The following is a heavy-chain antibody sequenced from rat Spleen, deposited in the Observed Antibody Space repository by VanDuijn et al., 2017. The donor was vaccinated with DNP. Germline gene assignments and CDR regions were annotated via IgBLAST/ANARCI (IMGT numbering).Heavy chain of an antibody. CDR3: ARENYYAMDA. CDR1: GFTFSDYN. J-gene: IGHJ4*01. V-gene: IGHV5S23*01. Sequence: EVQLVESGGGLVQPGRSLKLSCAASGFTFSDYNMAWIRQVPGKGLEWVASITARGDSTYYPDSVKGRLTISRDNAKNTLYLQMNSLRSEDTATYYCARENYYAMDAWGQGTSVTVSS. CDR2: ITARGDST.